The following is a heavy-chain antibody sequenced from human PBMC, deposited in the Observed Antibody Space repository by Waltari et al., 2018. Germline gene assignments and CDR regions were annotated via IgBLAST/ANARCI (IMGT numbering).Heavy chain of an antibody. J-gene: IGHJ5*01. CDR1: GSTFNTYW. CDR3: ARGAFLDS. Sequence: EVQLVESGGGLVQPGGSLRLSCAASGSTFNTYWLHWVRHAPGPGLVCVSSIKTDGRPTTYADSVKGRFTISRDNAKNTLFLQMTSLRADDTAVYYCARGAFLDSWGQGTLVSVSS. V-gene: IGHV3-74*01. CDR2: IKTDGRPT.